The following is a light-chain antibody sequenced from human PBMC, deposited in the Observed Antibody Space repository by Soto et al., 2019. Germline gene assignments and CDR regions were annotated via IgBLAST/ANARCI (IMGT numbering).Light chain of an antibody. CDR2: GNS. V-gene: IGLV1-40*01. Sequence: QPVLTQPPSVSGAPGQRDTISCTGSSSNIGAGYDVHWYQQLPGTAPKLLVYGNSNRPSGVPDRFSGYKSGTSASLAITGLQAEDEADYYCQSYDSSLSAYVFGTGTKLTVL. CDR1: SSNIGAGYD. CDR3: QSYDSSLSAYV. J-gene: IGLJ1*01.